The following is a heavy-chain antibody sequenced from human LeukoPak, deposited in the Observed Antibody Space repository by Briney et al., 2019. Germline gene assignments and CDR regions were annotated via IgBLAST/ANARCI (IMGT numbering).Heavy chain of an antibody. CDR1: GFTFSSYE. Sequence: PGGSLRLSCAASGFTFSSYEMNWVRQAPGKGLELVSYISSSGSTIYYADSVKGRFTISRDNAKNSLYLQMNSLGAEDTAVYYCAREGYCSSTSCYLTLDYWGQGTLVTVSS. V-gene: IGHV3-48*03. D-gene: IGHD2-2*01. CDR3: AREGYCSSTSCYLTLDY. J-gene: IGHJ4*02. CDR2: ISSSGSTI.